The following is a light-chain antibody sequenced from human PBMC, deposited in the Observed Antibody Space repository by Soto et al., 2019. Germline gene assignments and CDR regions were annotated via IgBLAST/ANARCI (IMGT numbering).Light chain of an antibody. V-gene: IGKV1-39*01. CDR1: QSITTH. CDR2: AAS. J-gene: IGKJ1*01. Sequence: DIQMTQSPSSLSASVGDRVTITCRASQSITTHLNWYQQKPGKAPKVLIYAASSLQSGVPSRFSGSGSATDFTLTISSLQPEDFATYYCQQSYTFPRTFGQGTKVDVK. CDR3: QQSYTFPRT.